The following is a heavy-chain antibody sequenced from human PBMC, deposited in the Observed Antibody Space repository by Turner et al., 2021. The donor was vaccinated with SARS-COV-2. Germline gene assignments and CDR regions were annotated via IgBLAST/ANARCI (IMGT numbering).Heavy chain of an antibody. Sequence: QVQLVQSWAEVKKSGSSVKVSCKASGGTFSSYAIRWVRQAPGQGLEWVGGIIPIFGTANYAQKFQGRVTITADESTRTAYMELSSLRSEDTAVYYCARARGVDYYDSSGQRFDPWGQGTLVTVSS. CDR2: IIPIFGTA. J-gene: IGHJ5*02. CDR1: GGTFSSYA. CDR3: ARARGVDYYDSSGQRFDP. V-gene: IGHV1-69*01. D-gene: IGHD3-22*01.